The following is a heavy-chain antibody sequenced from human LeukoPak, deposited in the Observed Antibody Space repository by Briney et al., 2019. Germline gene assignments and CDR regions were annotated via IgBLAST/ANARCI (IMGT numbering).Heavy chain of an antibody. V-gene: IGHV1-46*01. CDR1: GYTFTNYY. J-gene: IGHJ5*02. D-gene: IGHD3-3*01. CDR3: ARTIQDWFDP. Sequence: ASAKVSCKASGYTFTNYYIHWVRQAPGQGLEWVGIINPSGGTTSYAQKFQGRVSMTRDTSTSTVYMELSSLRSEDTAVFYCARTIQDWFDPWGQGTLVTVSS. CDR2: INPSGGTT.